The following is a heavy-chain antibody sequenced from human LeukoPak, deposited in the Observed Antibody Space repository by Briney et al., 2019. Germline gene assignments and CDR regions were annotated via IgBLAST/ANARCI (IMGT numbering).Heavy chain of an antibody. V-gene: IGHV4-39*01. CDR1: GGSISSSSYY. CDR2: IYYSGST. D-gene: IGHD2-21*02. J-gene: IGHJ4*02. Sequence: SETLSLTCTVSGGSISSSSYYWVWIRQPPGKGLEWIGRIYYSGSTYYNPSLKSRVTISVDTSKNQFSLKLSSVTAADTAVYYCARQASIVVVTAPGFDYWGQGTLVTVSS. CDR3: ARQASIVVVTAPGFDY.